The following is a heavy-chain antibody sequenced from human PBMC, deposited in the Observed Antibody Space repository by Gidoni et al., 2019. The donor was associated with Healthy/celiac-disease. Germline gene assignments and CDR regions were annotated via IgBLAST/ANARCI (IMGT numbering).Heavy chain of an antibody. CDR1: GGSISSSRYY. J-gene: IGHJ4*02. CDR3: ARLEVGALDY. D-gene: IGHD1-26*01. Sequence: QLQLQESGPGLVKPSEPLSLTCTVSGGSISSSRYYWGWIRQPPGKGLEWIGSIYYSGSTYYNPSLKSRVTISVDTSKNQFSLKLSSVTAADTAVYYCARLEVGALDYWGQGTLVTVSS. V-gene: IGHV4-39*01. CDR2: IYYSGST.